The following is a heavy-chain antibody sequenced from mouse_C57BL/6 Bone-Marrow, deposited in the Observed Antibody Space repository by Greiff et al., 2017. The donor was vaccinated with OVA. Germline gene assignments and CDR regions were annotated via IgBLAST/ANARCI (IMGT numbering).Heavy chain of an antibody. V-gene: IGHV14-4*01. Sequence: VQLQQSGAELVRPGASVKLSCTASGFNIKDDYMHWVKQRPEQGLEWIGWIDPENGDTEYDSKFQGKATITADTSSNTAYLQPSSLTSEDTAVYYCTTTLRWYYFDYWGQGTTLTVSS. CDR1: GFNIKDDY. J-gene: IGHJ2*01. CDR2: IDPENGDT. D-gene: IGHD1-1*02. CDR3: TTTLRWYYFDY.